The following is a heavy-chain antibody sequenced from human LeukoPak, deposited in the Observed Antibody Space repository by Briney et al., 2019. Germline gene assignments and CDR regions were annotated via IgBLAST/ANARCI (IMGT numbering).Heavy chain of an antibody. Sequence: SETLSLTCTVSGSGYSISGGYYWGWIRQPPGKGLEWIGSIYHSGSTYYNPSLKSRVTISVDTSKNQFSLKLSSVTAADTAVYYCARFGFEPAKSPFDYWGQGTLVTVSS. CDR2: IYHSGST. CDR1: GSGYSISGGYY. V-gene: IGHV4-38-2*02. CDR3: ARFGFEPAKSPFDY. D-gene: IGHD2-2*01. J-gene: IGHJ4*02.